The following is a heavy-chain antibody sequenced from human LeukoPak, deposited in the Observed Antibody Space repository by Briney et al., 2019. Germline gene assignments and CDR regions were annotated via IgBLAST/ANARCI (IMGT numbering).Heavy chain of an antibody. CDR3: ARALGTRSGYFDL. CDR1: GYSISSGYY. V-gene: IGHV4-38-2*01. J-gene: IGHJ2*01. CDR2: IYRSGST. D-gene: IGHD3-10*01. Sequence: SETLSLTCAVSGYSISSGYYWGRIRQPPGKGLEWIGSIYRSGSTYYNPSLKSRVTISVDTSKNQFSLKLSSVTAADTAVYYCARALGTRSGYFDLWGRGTLVTVSS.